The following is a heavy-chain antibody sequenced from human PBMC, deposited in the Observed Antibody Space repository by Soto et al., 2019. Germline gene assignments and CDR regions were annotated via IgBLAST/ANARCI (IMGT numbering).Heavy chain of an antibody. CDR2: IFSNDEK. Sequence: SGPTLVNPTETLTLTCTVSGFSLSNARMGVSWIRQPPGKALEWLAHIFSNDEKSYSTSLKSRLTISKDTSKSQVVLTMTNMDPVDTATYYCARAPKFPSKWNFDYWGQGTLGTVSS. CDR3: ARAPKFPSKWNFDY. CDR1: GFSLSNARMG. J-gene: IGHJ4*02. V-gene: IGHV2-26*01. D-gene: IGHD2-21*01.